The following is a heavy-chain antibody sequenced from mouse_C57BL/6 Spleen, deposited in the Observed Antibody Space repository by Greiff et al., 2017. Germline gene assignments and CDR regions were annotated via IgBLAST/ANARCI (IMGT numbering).Heavy chain of an antibody. CDR3: ARSGSSGHYYAMDY. CDR1: GYTFTSYW. J-gene: IGHJ4*01. D-gene: IGHD3-2*02. CDR2: IHPNSGST. V-gene: IGHV1-64*01. Sequence: VQLQQPGAELVKPGASVKLSCKASGYTFTSYWMHWVKQRPGQGLEWIGMIHPNSGSTNYNEKFKSKATLTVDKSSSTAYMQLSSLTSEDSAVYYCARSGSSGHYYAMDYWGQGTSVTVSS.